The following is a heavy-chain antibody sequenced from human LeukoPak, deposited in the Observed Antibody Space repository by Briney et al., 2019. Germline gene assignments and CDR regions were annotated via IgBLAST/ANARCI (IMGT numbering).Heavy chain of an antibody. CDR2: IKQAGSEQ. Sequence: GGCLRLSCAASGFTFSSSWRSWGRQAPGKGLEWVANIKQAGSEQYYVDSVNVRFTISRDNAKNSLYLQINSLTAEDTAVSFCARVVPPLYYFDYWGQGTLVTVSS. D-gene: IGHD3-10*01. CDR3: ARVVPPLYYFDY. CDR1: GFTFSSSW. V-gene: IGHV3-7*01. J-gene: IGHJ4*02.